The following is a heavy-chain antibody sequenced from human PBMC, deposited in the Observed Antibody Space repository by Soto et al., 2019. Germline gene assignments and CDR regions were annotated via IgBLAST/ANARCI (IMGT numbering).Heavy chain of an antibody. J-gene: IGHJ4*02. Sequence: GGSLRLSCAASGFTFSSYSMNWVRQAPGKGLEWVSYISSSSSTIYYADSVKGRFTISRDNAKNSLYLQMNSLRAEDTAVYYCARDYYDSSGYSADFDYWGQGTLVTVSS. CDR2: ISSSSSTI. CDR1: GFTFSSYS. CDR3: ARDYYDSSGYSADFDY. D-gene: IGHD3-22*01. V-gene: IGHV3-48*04.